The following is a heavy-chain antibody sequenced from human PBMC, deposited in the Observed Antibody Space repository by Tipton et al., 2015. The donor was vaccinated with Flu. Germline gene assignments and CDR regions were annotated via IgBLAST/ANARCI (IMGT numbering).Heavy chain of an antibody. CDR2: IIPIFGTA. V-gene: IGHV1-69*12. J-gene: IGHJ3*02. CDR3: ARGYDFWSGYYYKPDAFDI. D-gene: IGHD3-3*01. Sequence: VQLVQSGTEVKKPGSSVKVSCKASGGTFSSYAISWVRQAPGQGLEWMGGIIPIFGTANYAQKFQGRVTITADESTSTAYMELSSLRSEDTAVYYCARGYDFWSGYYYKPDAFDIWGQGTMVTVSS. CDR1: GGTFSSYA.